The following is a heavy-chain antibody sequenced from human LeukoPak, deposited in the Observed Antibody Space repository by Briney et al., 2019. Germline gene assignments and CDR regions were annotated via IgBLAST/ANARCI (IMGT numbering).Heavy chain of an antibody. Sequence: GGSLRLSCAASGFTFSSFSMNWVRQAPGKGLEWVSFITGSSSTIYYADSVKGRFTISRDNAKNSLYLQMNSLRAEDTAVYYCAREWTALDAFDIWGQGTMVTVSS. CDR1: GFTFSSFS. CDR3: AREWTALDAFDI. CDR2: ITGSSSTI. V-gene: IGHV3-48*01. D-gene: IGHD5-18*01. J-gene: IGHJ3*02.